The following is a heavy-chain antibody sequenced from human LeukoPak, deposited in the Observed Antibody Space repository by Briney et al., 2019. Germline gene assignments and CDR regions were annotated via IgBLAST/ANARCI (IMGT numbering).Heavy chain of an antibody. Sequence: GASVKVSCKASGYTFTSYYMHWVRQAPGQGLEWMGWINPNSGGTNYAQKFQGRVTMTRDTSISTAYMELSRLRSDDTAVYYCARGPPFFSGLLYAFDIWGQGTMVTVSS. J-gene: IGHJ3*02. D-gene: IGHD2/OR15-2a*01. CDR2: INPNSGGT. V-gene: IGHV1-2*02. CDR1: GYTFTSYY. CDR3: ARGPPFFSGLLYAFDI.